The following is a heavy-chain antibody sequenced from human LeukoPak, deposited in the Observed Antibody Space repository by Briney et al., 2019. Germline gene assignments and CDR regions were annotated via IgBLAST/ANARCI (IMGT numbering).Heavy chain of an antibody. CDR3: AREGLAYCGGDCYSWFDP. V-gene: IGHV3-23*01. J-gene: IGHJ5*02. CDR2: TSASGGTT. D-gene: IGHD2-21*02. CDR1: GFTFSSCA. Sequence: GGSLRLSCAASGFTFSSCAMSWVRQAPGKGLEWVSGTSASGGTTYYADSVKGRFTISRDNAKNSLYLQMNSLRAEDTALYHCAREGLAYCGGDCYSWFDPWGQGTLVTVSS.